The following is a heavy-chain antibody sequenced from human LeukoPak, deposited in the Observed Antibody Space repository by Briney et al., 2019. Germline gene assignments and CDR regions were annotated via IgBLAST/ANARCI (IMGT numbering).Heavy chain of an antibody. CDR3: ARDFRYEGDY. V-gene: IGHV3-21*01. CDR2: ISSDSRYI. J-gene: IGHJ4*02. Sequence: GGSLRLSCAASGFTFRTYTRNWVRQAPGKRLDWVSSISSDSRYIYYADSVKGRFTISRDNAQNSLYLQMNSLRGEDTAVYYCARDFRYEGDYWGQGTLVTVSS. D-gene: IGHD5-12*01. CDR1: GFTFRTYT.